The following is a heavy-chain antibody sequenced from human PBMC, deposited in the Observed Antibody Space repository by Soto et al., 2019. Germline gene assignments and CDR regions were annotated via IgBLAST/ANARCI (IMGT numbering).Heavy chain of an antibody. CDR1: GFTFSSYA. Sequence: EVQLLESGGGLVQPGGSLRLSCAASGFTFSSYAMSWVRQAPGKGLEWVSAISGSGGSTYYADSVKGRFTISRYNSKNTLYLQMNSLRAEDTAVYYCAKSGRGIVVVPAARRYDAFDIWGQGTMVTVSS. CDR2: ISGSGGST. J-gene: IGHJ3*02. D-gene: IGHD2-2*01. V-gene: IGHV3-23*01. CDR3: AKSGRGIVVVPAARRYDAFDI.